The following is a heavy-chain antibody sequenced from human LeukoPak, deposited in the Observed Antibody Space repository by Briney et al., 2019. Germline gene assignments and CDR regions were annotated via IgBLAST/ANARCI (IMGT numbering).Heavy chain of an antibody. Sequence: GGSLRLSCAASGFTFSSYSMNWVRQAPGEGLEWVSYISSSSSTIYYADSVKGRFTISRDNAKNSLYLQMNSLRAEDTAVYYCARVNYGSGSPTFDYWGQGTLVTVSS. D-gene: IGHD3-10*01. CDR2: ISSSSSTI. J-gene: IGHJ4*02. CDR3: ARVNYGSGSPTFDY. V-gene: IGHV3-48*01. CDR1: GFTFSSYS.